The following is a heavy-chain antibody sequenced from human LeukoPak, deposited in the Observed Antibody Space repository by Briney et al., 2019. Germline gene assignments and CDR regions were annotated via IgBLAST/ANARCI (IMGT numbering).Heavy chain of an antibody. Sequence: ASVKVSCTASGYTFTGYYMHWVRQAPGQGLEWTGWINPNSGGTNYAQKFQGRVTMTRDTSISTAYMELSRLRSDDTAVYYCARLGGYYYDSSGCWGQGTPVTVSS. CDR2: INPNSGGT. V-gene: IGHV1-2*02. J-gene: IGHJ4*02. CDR1: GYTFTGYY. D-gene: IGHD3-22*01. CDR3: ARLGGYYYDSSGC.